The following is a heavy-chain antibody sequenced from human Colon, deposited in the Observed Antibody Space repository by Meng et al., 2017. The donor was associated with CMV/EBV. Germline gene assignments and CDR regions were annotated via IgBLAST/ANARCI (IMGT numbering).Heavy chain of an antibody. V-gene: IGHV3-74*03. CDR1: GFTLSSYW. CDR3: ARPRDGYSPFDL. D-gene: IGHD5-24*01. Sequence: GESLKISCAASGFTLSSYWMHWVRQAPGKGLVWVARLNNDGTYMTYADSVGGRFSISRDNAQNTVYLQMNRLTADDTAVYYCARPRDGYSPFDLWGQGTPVTVSS. CDR2: LNNDGTYM. J-gene: IGHJ4*02.